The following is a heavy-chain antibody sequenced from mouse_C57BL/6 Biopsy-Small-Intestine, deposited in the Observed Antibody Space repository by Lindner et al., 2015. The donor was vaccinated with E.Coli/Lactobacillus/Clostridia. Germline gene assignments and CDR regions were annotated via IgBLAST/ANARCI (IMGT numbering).Heavy chain of an antibody. Sequence: VQLQESGAEVMKPGASVKLSCKATGYTISGSWMEWVKERPGHGLEWIGEILPGSGSTNYNEKFKDKATFTADASSNTAYMQLSSLTTEDSAIYYCARFPYYSVPYAMDYWGQGTSVTVSS. CDR1: GYTISGSW. CDR2: ILPGSGST. D-gene: IGHD2-12*01. J-gene: IGHJ4*01. V-gene: IGHV1-9*01. CDR3: ARFPYYSVPYAMDY.